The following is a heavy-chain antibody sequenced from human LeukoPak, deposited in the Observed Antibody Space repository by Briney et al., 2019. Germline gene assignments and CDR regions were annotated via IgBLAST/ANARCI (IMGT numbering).Heavy chain of an antibody. Sequence: GGSLRLSCTASGFTFSNYGMSWVRQAPGKGLEWVSAISGSGGSTYYADSVKGRFTISRDNSKNTLYLQMNSLRAEDTAVYYCAKGGQGYYDSSGYYNFDYWGQGTLVTVSS. D-gene: IGHD3-22*01. CDR3: AKGGQGYYDSSGYYNFDY. CDR1: GFTFSNYG. J-gene: IGHJ4*02. V-gene: IGHV3-23*01. CDR2: ISGSGGST.